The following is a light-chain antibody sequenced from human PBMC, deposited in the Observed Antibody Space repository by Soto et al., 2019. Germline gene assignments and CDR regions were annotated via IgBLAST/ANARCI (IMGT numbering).Light chain of an antibody. CDR3: SSYAGSNNLL. Sequence: QSALTQPASVSGSPGQSITISCTGTSSDVGGYNFVSWYQQHPGKAPKLMIYEVSKRPSGVPDRFSGSNSGNTASLTVSGLHAEDEADYYCSSYAGSNNLLFGGGTKLTVL. V-gene: IGLV2-8*01. CDR1: SSDVGGYNF. CDR2: EVS. J-gene: IGLJ2*01.